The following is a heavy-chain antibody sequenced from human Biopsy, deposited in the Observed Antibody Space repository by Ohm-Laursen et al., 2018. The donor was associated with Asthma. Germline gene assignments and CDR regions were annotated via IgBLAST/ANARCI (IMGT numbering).Heavy chain of an antibody. Sequence: ASVKVSCKASGYIFTGFYMHWVRQAPGHGLEWMGRINPNSGDIKYAQKFQGRVTMTRDTSISTAYMELSRLRSDDTAVYYCAASTPGTAVGAILSFDYWGQGTLVTVSS. D-gene: IGHD6-19*01. CDR1: GYIFTGFY. CDR2: INPNSGDI. CDR3: AASTPGTAVGAILSFDY. J-gene: IGHJ4*02. V-gene: IGHV1-2*06.